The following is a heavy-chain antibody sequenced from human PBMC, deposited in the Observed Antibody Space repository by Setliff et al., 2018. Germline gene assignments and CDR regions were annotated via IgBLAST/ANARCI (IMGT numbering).Heavy chain of an antibody. CDR2: IIPILGIA. V-gene: IGHV1-69*10. D-gene: IGHD2-15*01. Sequence: SVKVSCKASGGTFSSYAISWLRQAPGQGLEWMGGIIPILGIANYAQKFQGRVTITADTSTSTAYMELSSLRSEDTAVYYCARRYCSGGSCLEYYYYVMDVWGQGTTVTVSS. CDR3: ARRYCSGGSCLEYYYYVMDV. CDR1: GGTFSSYA. J-gene: IGHJ6*02.